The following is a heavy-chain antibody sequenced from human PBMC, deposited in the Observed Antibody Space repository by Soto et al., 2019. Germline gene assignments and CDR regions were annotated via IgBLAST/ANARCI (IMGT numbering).Heavy chain of an antibody. Sequence: QVQLQESGPGLVKPSETLSLTCSVSGGSISSHHWTWIRQPPGKGLEWIGYISLSGSTNYISSLRSRATMSVDTSKNQFSLRLSSVTAADTAVYFCARIPLGSEYRHYFNMDVWGEGTTVTVSS. J-gene: IGHJ6*03. D-gene: IGHD2-15*01. CDR3: ARIPLGSEYRHYFNMDV. V-gene: IGHV4-59*11. CDR2: ISLSGST. CDR1: GGSISSHH.